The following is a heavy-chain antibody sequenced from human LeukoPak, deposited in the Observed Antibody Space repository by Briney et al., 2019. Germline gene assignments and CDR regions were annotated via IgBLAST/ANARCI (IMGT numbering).Heavy chain of an antibody. J-gene: IGHJ4*02. Sequence: PSETLSLTCAVYGGSFSGYYWSWIRQPPGKGLEWIGEINHSGSTNYNPSLKSRVTISVDTSKNQFSLKLSSVTAADTAVYYCPRERREKPPRFDYWGQGPLVTVSS. V-gene: IGHV4-34*01. CDR2: INHSGST. CDR3: PRERREKPPRFDY. CDR1: GGSFSGYY.